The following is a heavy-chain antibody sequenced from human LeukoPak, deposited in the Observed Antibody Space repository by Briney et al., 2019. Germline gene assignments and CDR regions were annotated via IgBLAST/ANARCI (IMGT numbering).Heavy chain of an antibody. D-gene: IGHD6-13*01. CDR2: IIPILGIA. CDR3: ARCIAAAGFAFDI. Sequence: SVKVSCKASGGTFSSYTISWVLQAPGQGLEWMGRIIPILGIANYAQKFQGRVTITADKSTSTAYMELSSLRSEDTAVYYCARCIAAAGFAFDIWGQGTMVTVSS. CDR1: GGTFSSYT. J-gene: IGHJ3*02. V-gene: IGHV1-69*02.